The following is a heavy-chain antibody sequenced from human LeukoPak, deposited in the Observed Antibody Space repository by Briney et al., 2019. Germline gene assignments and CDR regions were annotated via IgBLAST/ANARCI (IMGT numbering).Heavy chain of an antibody. J-gene: IGHJ4*02. CDR1: GVTFSSYV. V-gene: IGHV1-69*13. CDR2: IIPIFGTA. D-gene: IGHD3-22*01. Sequence: SVKVSCKASGVTFSSYVISWVRQAPGQGLEWMGGIIPIFGTAKYAQKFQGRITITADESTSTAYMELSSLRYEDTAVYYCARDRRMRTMITGYSDYWGQGALVTVSS. CDR3: ARDRRMRTMITGYSDY.